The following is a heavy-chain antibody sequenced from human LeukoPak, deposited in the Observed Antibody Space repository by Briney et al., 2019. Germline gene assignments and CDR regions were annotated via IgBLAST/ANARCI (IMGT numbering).Heavy chain of an antibody. J-gene: IGHJ5*02. D-gene: IGHD2-2*02. V-gene: IGHV4-4*07. CDR3: ARGGYVYCSSTSCYNYWFDP. CDR1: GGSISRYY. CDR2: IYTSGST. Sequence: ASETLSLTCTVSGGSISRYYWSWIRQPAGKGLDWIGRIYTSGSTNYNPSLKSRVTMSVDTSKNQFSLKLSSVTAADTAVYYCARGGYVYCSSTSCYNYWFDPWGQGTLVTVSS.